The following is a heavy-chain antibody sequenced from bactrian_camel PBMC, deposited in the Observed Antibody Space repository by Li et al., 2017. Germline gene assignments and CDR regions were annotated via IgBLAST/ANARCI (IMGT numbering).Heavy chain of an antibody. Sequence: QVQLVESGGGLAQAGGSLKLSCTIPDHVFASKCGMAWYRQAPGKEREFVSSITAPESTTYSDSVKGRFTLSQDTVKNTLNLQMNALRTEDTAVYYCAACPVGRVEDPSWTYWGQGTQVTVS. J-gene: IGHJ4*01. D-gene: IGHD1*01. V-gene: IGHV3S53*01. CDR2: ITAPEST. CDR3: AACPVGRVEDPSWTY. CDR1: DHVFASKC.